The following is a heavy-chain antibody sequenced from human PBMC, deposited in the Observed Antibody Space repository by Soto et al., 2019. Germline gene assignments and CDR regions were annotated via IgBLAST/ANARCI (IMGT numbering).Heavy chain of an antibody. J-gene: IGHJ6*02. D-gene: IGHD3-22*01. CDR1: GYTFTSYY. CDR2: INPSGGST. Sequence: ASVKVSCKASGYTFTSYYMHWVRQAPGQGLEWMGIINPSGGSTSYAQKFQGRVTMTRDTSTSTVYMELSSLRSEDTAVYYCAREYYYDSSGYTLVYYGMDVWGQGTTVTVSS. CDR3: AREYYYDSSGYTLVYYGMDV. V-gene: IGHV1-46*01.